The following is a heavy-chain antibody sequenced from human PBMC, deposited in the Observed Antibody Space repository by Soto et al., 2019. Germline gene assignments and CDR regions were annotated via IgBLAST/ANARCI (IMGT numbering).Heavy chain of an antibody. V-gene: IGHV1-8*01. CDR2: MNPRTGNT. D-gene: IGHD2-15*01. CDR3: ARGRVEHNSWRGFDF. Sequence: QVQLVQSGAEVRNPGASVKVSCKASGYTGTSYEINWVRQATGQGLEWMGWMNPRTGNTGYAPKFQGRVAMTRDTSITTGYMELSSLRSEDTAVYYCARGRVEHNSWRGFDFWGQGTLVTVFS. J-gene: IGHJ4*02. CDR1: GYTGTSYE.